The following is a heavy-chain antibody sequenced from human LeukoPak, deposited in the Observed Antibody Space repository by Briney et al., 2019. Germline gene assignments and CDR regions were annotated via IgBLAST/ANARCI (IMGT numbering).Heavy chain of an antibody. CDR1: GYTFTGYY. CDR2: MNPNSGNT. V-gene: IGHV1-8*02. Sequence: GASVKVSCKASGYTFTGYYMHWVRQAPGQGLEWMGWMNPNSGNTGYAQKFQGRVTMTRNTSISTAYMELSSLRSEDTAVYYCARSSVEQQLADAFDIWGQGTMVTVSS. J-gene: IGHJ3*02. CDR3: ARSSVEQQLADAFDI. D-gene: IGHD6-13*01.